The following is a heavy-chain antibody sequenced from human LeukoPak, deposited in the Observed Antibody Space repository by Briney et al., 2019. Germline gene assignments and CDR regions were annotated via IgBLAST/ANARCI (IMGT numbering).Heavy chain of an antibody. Sequence: SETLSLTCTVSGGSISSSSYYWGWIRQAPGKGLEWIVSNYYSGSTYYNPSLNSRVTISVHTSKNQFSLKLSSVTAADTAVYYCARVVITTGFDYWGQGTLVTVSS. CDR3: ARVVITTGFDY. V-gene: IGHV4-39*07. CDR2: NYYSGST. D-gene: IGHD3-22*01. CDR1: GGSISSSSYY. J-gene: IGHJ4*02.